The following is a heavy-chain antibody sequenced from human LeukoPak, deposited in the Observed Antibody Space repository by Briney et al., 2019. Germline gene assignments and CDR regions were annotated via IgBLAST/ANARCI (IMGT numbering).Heavy chain of an antibody. D-gene: IGHD6-13*01. J-gene: IGHJ3*02. CDR2: INHSGST. V-gene: IGHV4-34*01. CDR3: ARVGIAALDI. Sequence: GSLRLSCAASGFNFNSYSMNWVRQPPGKGLEWIGEINHSGSTNYNPSLKSRVTISVDTSKNQFSLKLSSVTAADTAVYYCARVGIAALDIWGQGTMVTVSS. CDR1: GFNFNSYS.